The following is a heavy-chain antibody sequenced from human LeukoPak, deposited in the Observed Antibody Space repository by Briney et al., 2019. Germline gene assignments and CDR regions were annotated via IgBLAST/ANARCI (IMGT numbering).Heavy chain of an antibody. CDR2: ITSNTNYI. V-gene: IGHV3-21*01. CDR1: GFTFSSYS. Sequence: GGSLRLSCAASGFTFSSYSMNWVRQAPGTGLEWVSSITSNTNYIYYADSVKGRFTISRDNSKNTLYLQMNSLRAEDTAVYYCARGPQDYWGQGTLVTVSS. J-gene: IGHJ4*02. CDR3: ARGPQDY. D-gene: IGHD1-14*01.